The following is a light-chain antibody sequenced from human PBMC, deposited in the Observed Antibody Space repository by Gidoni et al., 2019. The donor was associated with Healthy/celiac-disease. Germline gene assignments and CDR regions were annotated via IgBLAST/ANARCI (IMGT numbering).Light chain of an antibody. CDR3: QQYDNLPFT. J-gene: IGKJ4*01. CDR2: DAS. Sequence: DIQMPQSPSSLSASVGDRATITCKASQDISNYLNWYQQKPGKAPKLLIYDASNLERGVPSSFSGSGSGTDFTFTISSLQPEDIETYYCQQYDNLPFTFGGGTKVEIK. CDR1: QDISNY. V-gene: IGKV1-33*01.